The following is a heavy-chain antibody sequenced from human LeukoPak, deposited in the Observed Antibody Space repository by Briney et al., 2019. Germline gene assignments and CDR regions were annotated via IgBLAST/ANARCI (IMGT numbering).Heavy chain of an antibody. CDR1: GFTFSSYG. D-gene: IGHD2-15*01. J-gene: IGHJ6*03. V-gene: IGHV3-30*02. CDR2: IRYDGSNK. Sequence: PGGSLRLSCAASGFTFSSYGMHWVRQAPGKGLEWVAFIRYDGSNKYYADSVKGRFTISRDNSKDTLYLQMNSLRAEDTAVYYCAKDPHSGYYYYYMDVWGKGTTVTVSS. CDR3: AKDPHSGYYYYYMDV.